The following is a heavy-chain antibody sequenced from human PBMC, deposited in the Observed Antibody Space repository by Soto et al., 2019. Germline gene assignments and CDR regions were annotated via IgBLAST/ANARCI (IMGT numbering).Heavy chain of an antibody. D-gene: IGHD2-21*01. CDR1: GGSISSGGYY. CDR3: ARGVIH. Sequence: QVQLQESGPGLVKPSQTLSLTCTVSGGSISSGGYYWSWIRQHPGKGLEWIGSIYYRGSTFYNSTIKSRVTIAVDTSKNQFSLKLSSVTAAVTAVYYGARGVIHWGQGTLVTVSS. V-gene: IGHV4-31*03. J-gene: IGHJ4*02. CDR2: IYYRGST.